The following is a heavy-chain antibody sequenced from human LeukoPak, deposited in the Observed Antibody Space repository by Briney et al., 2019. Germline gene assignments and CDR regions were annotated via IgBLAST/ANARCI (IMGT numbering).Heavy chain of an antibody. CDR3: ARVGAGDAFDI. D-gene: IGHD3-16*01. Sequence: GGSLRLSCAASGFTFRNFGMYWVRQAPDKGLEWVAFIRYDGSNKYYADSVKDRFIISRDNSKNTLYLQMSSLRAEDTAVYYCARVGAGDAFDIWGQGTMVTVSS. V-gene: IGHV3-30*02. J-gene: IGHJ3*02. CDR2: IRYDGSNK. CDR1: GFTFRNFG.